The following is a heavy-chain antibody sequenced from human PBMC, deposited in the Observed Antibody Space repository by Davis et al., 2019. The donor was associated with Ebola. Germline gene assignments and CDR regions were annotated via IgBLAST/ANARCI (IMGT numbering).Heavy chain of an antibody. CDR3: ARGGVGYGDYVNDY. V-gene: IGHV4-59*01. D-gene: IGHD4-17*01. CDR2: IYYSGST. CDR1: GGSISSYY. J-gene: IGHJ4*02. Sequence: PSETLSLTCTVSGGSISSYYWSWIRQPPGKGLEWIGYIYYSGSTNYNPSLKSRVTISVDTSKNQFSLKLSSVTAADTAVYYCARGGVGYGDYVNDYWGQGTLVTVSS.